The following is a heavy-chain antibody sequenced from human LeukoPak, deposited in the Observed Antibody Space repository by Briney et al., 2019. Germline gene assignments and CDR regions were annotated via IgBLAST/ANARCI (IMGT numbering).Heavy chain of an antibody. J-gene: IGHJ4*02. Sequence: GGSLRLSCAASGFTFSSYAMSWVRQAPGKGLEWVSAISGSGGSTYYADSVKGRFTIPRDNSKNTLYLQMNSLRAEDTAVYYCAKAEDYYDSSGYHYFDYWGQGTLVTVSS. D-gene: IGHD3-22*01. CDR3: AKAEDYYDSSGYHYFDY. CDR2: ISGSGGST. CDR1: GFTFSSYA. V-gene: IGHV3-23*01.